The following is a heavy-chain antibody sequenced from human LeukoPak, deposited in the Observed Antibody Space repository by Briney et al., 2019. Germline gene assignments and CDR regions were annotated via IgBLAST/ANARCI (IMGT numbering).Heavy chain of an antibody. CDR1: GFTFSSYG. Sequence: GGSLRLSRAASGFTFSSYGMHWVRQAPGKGLEWVAFIRYDGSNKYYADSVKGRFTISRDNSKNTLYLQMNSLRAEDTAVYYCAKALSSSFYYFDLGGRGTLVTVSS. J-gene: IGHJ2*01. CDR2: IRYDGSNK. D-gene: IGHD3-16*02. CDR3: AKALSSSFYYFDL. V-gene: IGHV3-30*02.